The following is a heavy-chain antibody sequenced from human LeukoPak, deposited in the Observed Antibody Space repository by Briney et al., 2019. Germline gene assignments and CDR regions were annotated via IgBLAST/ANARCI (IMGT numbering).Heavy chain of an antibody. CDR1: GGSVSSGSYY. CDR2: IYYSGRT. J-gene: IGHJ6*03. Sequence: SETLSLTCTVSGGSVSSGSYYWSWIRQPPGKGLEWIGYIYYSGRTNYNPSLKSRVTISVDTSKHQFSLKLSSVTAADTAVYYCARTRWDCSGGSCYSWYYYYYMDVRGKGTTVTVSS. CDR3: ARTRWDCSGGSCYSWYYYYYMDV. V-gene: IGHV4-61*01. D-gene: IGHD2-15*01.